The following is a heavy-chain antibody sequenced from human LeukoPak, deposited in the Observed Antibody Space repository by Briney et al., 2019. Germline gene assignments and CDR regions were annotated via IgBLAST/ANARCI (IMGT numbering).Heavy chain of an antibody. Sequence: GGSLRLSCAASGFTFSSYAMNWVRQAPGKGLEWVANIKQDGSEKYYVDSVKGRFTISRDNAKKSLYLQMNSLRAEDTAVYYCARVPTTKSYYYYGMDVWGQGTTVTVSS. CDR2: IKQDGSEK. J-gene: IGHJ6*02. CDR1: GFTFSSYA. D-gene: IGHD1-26*01. V-gene: IGHV3-7*01. CDR3: ARVPTTKSYYYYGMDV.